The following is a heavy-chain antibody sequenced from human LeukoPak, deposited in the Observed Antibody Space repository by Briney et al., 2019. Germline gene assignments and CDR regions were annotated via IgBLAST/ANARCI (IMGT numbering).Heavy chain of an antibody. V-gene: IGHV3-7*01. CDR3: ARVGVEYCSSTNCYERHVSGYYFDY. J-gene: IGHJ4*02. D-gene: IGHD2-2*01. CDR1: GFTLSTYW. CDR2: IKQDGSEK. Sequence: GGSLRLFCVASGFTLSTYWMYWVRQAPGKGLEWVANIKQDGSEKYYVDSVKGRFTISRDNAKNSLYLQMNSLRAEDTAVYYCARVGVEYCSSTNCYERHVSGYYFDYWGQGTLVTVSS.